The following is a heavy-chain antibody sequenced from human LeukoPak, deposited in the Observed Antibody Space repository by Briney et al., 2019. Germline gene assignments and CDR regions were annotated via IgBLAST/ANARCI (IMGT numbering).Heavy chain of an antibody. CDR3: AKDRGIVVVPAAMEDY. J-gene: IGHJ4*02. Sequence: PGGSLRLSCAASGFIFSNYGMHWVRQAPGKGLEWVAFIRYDGSNKYYADSVKGRFTISRDNSKNTLYLQMNSLRAEDTAVYYCAKDRGIVVVPAAMEDYWGQGTLVTVSS. CDR2: IRYDGSNK. V-gene: IGHV3-30*02. CDR1: GFIFSNYG. D-gene: IGHD2-2*01.